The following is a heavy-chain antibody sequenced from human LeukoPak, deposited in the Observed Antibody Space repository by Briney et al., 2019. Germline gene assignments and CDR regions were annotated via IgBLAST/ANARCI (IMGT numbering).Heavy chain of an antibody. J-gene: IGHJ6*02. CDR1: GYTFTSYG. CDR2: ISAYNGNT. V-gene: IGHV1-18*01. Sequence: GASVKVSCKASGYTFTSYGISWVRQAPGQGLVWMGWISAYNGNTNYAQKLQGRVTMTRNTSISTAYMELSSLRSEDTAVYYCARGGSYYSAPYYYYGMDVWGQGTTVTVSS. CDR3: ARGGSYYSAPYYYYGMDV. D-gene: IGHD3-10*01.